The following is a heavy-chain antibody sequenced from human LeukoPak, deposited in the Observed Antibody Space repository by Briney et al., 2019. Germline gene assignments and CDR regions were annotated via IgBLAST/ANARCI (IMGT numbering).Heavy chain of an antibody. V-gene: IGHV5-51*01. Sequence: RGESLKISCKGSGYSFTSYWIGWVRQMPGKGLEWMGIFYPGDSDTRYSPSFQGQVTISADKSISTAYLQWSSLKASDTAMYYCARQGLTYYDFWSGYADYWGQGTLVTVSS. CDR1: GYSFTSYW. D-gene: IGHD3-3*01. CDR2: FYPGDSDT. CDR3: ARQGLTYYDFWSGYADY. J-gene: IGHJ4*02.